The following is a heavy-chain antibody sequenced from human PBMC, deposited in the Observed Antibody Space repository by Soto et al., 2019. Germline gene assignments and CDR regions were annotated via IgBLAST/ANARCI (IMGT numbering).Heavy chain of an antibody. CDR2: ISGSGSGT. V-gene: IGHV3-23*01. J-gene: IGHJ4*02. D-gene: IGHD6-19*01. CDR1: GFGFSTYA. Sequence: PGGSLRLSCAASGFGFSTYAMTWVRQAPGKGLEWVSTISGSGSGTYYADSVKGRFTISRDNSKNKLYLQMNSLRAEDTAVYYCAKGFVFGWYPPKYFDYWGQGTLVTVSS. CDR3: AKGFVFGWYPPKYFDY.